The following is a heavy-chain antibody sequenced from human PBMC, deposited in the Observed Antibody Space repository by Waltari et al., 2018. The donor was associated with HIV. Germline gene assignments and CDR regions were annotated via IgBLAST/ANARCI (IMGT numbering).Heavy chain of an antibody. CDR3: ARGGLRFPEDY. CDR1: GGSISSYY. V-gene: IGHV4-59*01. J-gene: IGHJ4*02. Sequence: QVQLQESGPGLVKPSETLSLICTVSGGSISSYYWSWIRQAPGKGLEWIGYIYYSGSTTYNPSLQSRVTISVDTSKNQFSLKLNSMTAADTAVYYCARGGLRFPEDYWGQGTLVTVSS. D-gene: IGHD3-3*01. CDR2: IYYSGST.